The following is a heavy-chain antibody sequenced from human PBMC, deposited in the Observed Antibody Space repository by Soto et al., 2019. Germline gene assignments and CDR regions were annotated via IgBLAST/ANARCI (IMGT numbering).Heavy chain of an antibody. CDR2: IIPIFGTP. D-gene: IGHD2-15*01. V-gene: IGHV1-69*01. Sequence: QVQLVQSGAEVKKPGSSVKISCKAFGGSFSDYAISWVRQAPGQGLEWMGGIIPIFGTPNYAQKFQDRFTFTAHESTNTAYMELSRLTSEDTAVYYCARDRAPRGWSYLDLWGQGTQVTVSS. CDR3: ARDRAPRGWSYLDL. J-gene: IGHJ4*02. CDR1: GGSFSDYA.